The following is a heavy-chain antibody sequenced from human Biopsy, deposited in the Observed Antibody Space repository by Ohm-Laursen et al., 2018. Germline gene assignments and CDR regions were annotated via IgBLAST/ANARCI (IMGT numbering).Heavy chain of an antibody. Sequence: ASVKVSCKASGYTFTNYGITWVRQAPGQGLEWMGWITAYNGDANYVQNLQGRVTMTTDTSTSTAYMELRSLRSDDTAVYYCARDRFPHVTIFGLVTLEYWGQGTLVTVSS. D-gene: IGHD3-3*01. V-gene: IGHV1-18*01. CDR2: ITAYNGDA. J-gene: IGHJ4*02. CDR3: ARDRFPHVTIFGLVTLEY. CDR1: GYTFTNYG.